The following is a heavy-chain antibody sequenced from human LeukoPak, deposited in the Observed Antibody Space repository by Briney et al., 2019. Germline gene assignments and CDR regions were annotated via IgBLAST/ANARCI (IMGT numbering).Heavy chain of an antibody. V-gene: IGHV4-34*01. CDR3: ARDGPRYFGYNWFDP. Sequence: SETLSLTCAVHGGSFGGYYWDWIRQPPGKGLEWIGEINHSGYTNYNPSLESRVTISADTSKNQFSLKLTSVTAADTAVYYRARDGPRYFGYNWFDPWGQGTLVTVSS. CDR1: GGSFGGYY. D-gene: IGHD3-9*01. CDR2: INHSGYT. J-gene: IGHJ5*02.